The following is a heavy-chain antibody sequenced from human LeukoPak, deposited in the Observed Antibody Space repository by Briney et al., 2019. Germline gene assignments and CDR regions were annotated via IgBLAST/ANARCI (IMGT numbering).Heavy chain of an antibody. J-gene: IGHJ2*01. Sequence: SGPTLVNPTQTLTLTCTFSGFSLSTSGVGVGWIRQPPGKALEWLALIYWDDDKRYSPSLKSRLTITKDTSKNQVVLTMTNMDPVDTATYYCAHSPSYDSSGYRVPWYFDLWGRGTLVTVSS. CDR3: AHSPSYDSSGYRVPWYFDL. D-gene: IGHD3-22*01. CDR2: IYWDDDK. CDR1: GFSLSTSGVG. V-gene: IGHV2-5*02.